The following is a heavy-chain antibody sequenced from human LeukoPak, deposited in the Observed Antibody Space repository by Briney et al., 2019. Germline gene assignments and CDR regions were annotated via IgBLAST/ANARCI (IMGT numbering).Heavy chain of an antibody. CDR3: ARDDESHAFDI. V-gene: IGHV1-8*03. CDR1: GYTFTSYD. Sequence: ASVKAPCKASGYTFTSYDINWVRQATGQGLEWMGWMNPNNGITTYAQKFQGRVTITRNTSISTAYMELSRLRSDDTAVYYCARDDESHAFDIWGQGTMVTVSS. J-gene: IGHJ3*02. CDR2: MNPNNGIT.